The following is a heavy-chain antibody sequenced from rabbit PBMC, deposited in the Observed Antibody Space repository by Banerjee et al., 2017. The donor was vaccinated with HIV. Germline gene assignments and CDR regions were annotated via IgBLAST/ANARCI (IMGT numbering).Heavy chain of an antibody. CDR2: IYVGSSSST. CDR1: GFSFSSSYY. CDR3: ARAGSAWGDFNL. V-gene: IGHV1S40*01. Sequence: QSLEESGGDLVKPGASLTLTCTASGFSFSSSYYMCWVRQAPGKGLEWIACIYVGSSSSTYYASWAKGRFTISKTSSTTVTLQMTSLTAADTATYFCARAGSAWGDFNLWGPGTLVTVS. J-gene: IGHJ4*01. D-gene: IGHD4-1*01.